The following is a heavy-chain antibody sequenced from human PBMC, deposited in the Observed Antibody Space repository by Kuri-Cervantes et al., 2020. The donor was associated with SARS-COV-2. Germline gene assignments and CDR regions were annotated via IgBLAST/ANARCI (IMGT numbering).Heavy chain of an antibody. J-gene: IGHJ5*02. CDR3: ARAKMGFLEWDNWFDP. CDR2: IYYSGST. Sequence: SETLSLTCTVSGDSISTYYWSWIRQPPGKGLEWIGYIYYSGSTNYNPSLKSRVTISVDTSKNQFSLKLSSVTAADTAVYYCARAKMGFLEWDNWFDPWGQGILVTVSS. CDR1: GDSISTYY. D-gene: IGHD3-3*01. V-gene: IGHV4-59*08.